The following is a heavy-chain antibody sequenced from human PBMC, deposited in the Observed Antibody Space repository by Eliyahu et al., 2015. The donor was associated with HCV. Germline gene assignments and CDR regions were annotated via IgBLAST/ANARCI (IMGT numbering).Heavy chain of an antibody. D-gene: IGHD4-17*01. CDR3: ARVPRTPPHRYYGDYRGWFDP. CDR1: GGSFSGXY. J-gene: IGHJ5*02. V-gene: IGHV4-34*01. Sequence: QVQLQQWGAGLLKPSETLSLTCAVYGGSFSGXYWSWIRQPPGKGLEWIGEINHSGSTNYNPSLKSRVXISVDTSKNQFSLKLSSVTAADTAVYYCARVPRTPPHRYYGDYRGWFDPWGQGTLVTVSS. CDR2: INHSGST.